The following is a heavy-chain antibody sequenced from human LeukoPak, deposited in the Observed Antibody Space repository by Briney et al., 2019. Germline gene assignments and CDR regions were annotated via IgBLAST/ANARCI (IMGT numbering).Heavy chain of an antibody. CDR2: IYYSGST. CDR3: ARRAYSVSYPSYFDY. D-gene: IGHD1-26*01. CDR1: GGSISSSSYY. Sequence: KTSETLSLTCTVSGGSISSSSYYWAWIRQPPGKGLEWIGSIYYSGSTYYNPSLRSRVTISVDTSKNQFSLKLSSVTASDTAVYYCARRAYSVSYPSYFDYWGQGTLVTVSS. J-gene: IGHJ4*02. V-gene: IGHV4-39*01.